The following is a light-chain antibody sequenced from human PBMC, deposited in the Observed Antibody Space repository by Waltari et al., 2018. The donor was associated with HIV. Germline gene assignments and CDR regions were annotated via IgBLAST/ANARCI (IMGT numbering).Light chain of an antibody. CDR2: GAS. V-gene: IGKV1-39*01. J-gene: IGKJ4*01. CDR1: QSIHSY. Sequence: DIQMTQSPSSLSASVGDRVTITCRASQSIHSYLNWYQQKPRKAPKLLIYGASSLQSGVPSRFSGSGSGTHFTLTISSLQPEDFATYYCQQSYRIPLTFGGGTTVGIK. CDR3: QQSYRIPLT.